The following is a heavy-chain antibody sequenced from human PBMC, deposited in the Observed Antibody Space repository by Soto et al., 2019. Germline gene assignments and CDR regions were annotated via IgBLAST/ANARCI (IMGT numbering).Heavy chain of an antibody. Sequence: SETLSLTCTVSGGSISSGGYYWSWIRQHPGKGLEWIGYIYYSGSTYYNPSLKSRVTISVDTSKNQFSLKLSSVTAADTAVHYRAGGGGIRLRGYYFDYWGQGTLVTVSS. D-gene: IGHD5-18*01. V-gene: IGHV4-31*03. CDR2: IYYSGST. CDR3: AGGGGIRLRGYYFDY. J-gene: IGHJ4*02. CDR1: GGSISSGGYY.